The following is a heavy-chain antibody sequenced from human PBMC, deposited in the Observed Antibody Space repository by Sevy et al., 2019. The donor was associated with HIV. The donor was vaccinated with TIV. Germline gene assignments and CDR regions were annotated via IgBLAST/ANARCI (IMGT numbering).Heavy chain of an antibody. CDR2: ISSSGSTI. CDR1: GFTFSSYE. CDR3: ARDLGYSYGPGGMDV. D-gene: IGHD5-18*01. Sequence: GGSQRLSCAASGFTFSSYEMNWVRQAPGKGLEWVSYISSSGSTIYYADSVKGRFTISRDNAKNSLYLQMNSLRAEDTAVYYCARDLGYSYGPGGMDVWGQGTTVTVSS. V-gene: IGHV3-48*03. J-gene: IGHJ6*02.